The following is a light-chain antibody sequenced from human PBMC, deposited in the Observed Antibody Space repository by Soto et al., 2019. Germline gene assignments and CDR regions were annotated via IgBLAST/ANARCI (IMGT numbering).Light chain of an antibody. V-gene: IGLV1-44*01. CDR2: TND. J-gene: IGLJ3*02. Sequence: QSVLTQPPSASGTPGQRVTISCSGSSSNIGSNTINWYQQLPGTAPKLLIYTNDRRPSGVPDRFSGSKSDTSASLAISWLQSEDEADYYCAAWDDSLNGGVFGGGTKLTVL. CDR3: AAWDDSLNGGV. CDR1: SSNIGSNT.